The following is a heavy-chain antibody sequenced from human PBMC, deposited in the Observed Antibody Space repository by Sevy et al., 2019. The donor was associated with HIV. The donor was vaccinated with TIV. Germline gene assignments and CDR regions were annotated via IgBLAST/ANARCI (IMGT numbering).Heavy chain of an antibody. Sequence: GGSLRLTCAASGFTFSSYSMNWVRRAPGKGLEWVSSISGLNNYIYYADSVKGRFTISRDNAKNSLYLQMNSLRAEDMAVYYCAREGDSWLPFDYWGQGTLVTVSS. V-gene: IGHV3-21*01. D-gene: IGHD6-13*01. J-gene: IGHJ4*02. CDR2: ISGLNNYI. CDR3: AREGDSWLPFDY. CDR1: GFTFSSYS.